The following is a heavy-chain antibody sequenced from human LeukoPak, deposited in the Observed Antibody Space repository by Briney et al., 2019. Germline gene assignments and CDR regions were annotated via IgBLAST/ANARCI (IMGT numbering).Heavy chain of an antibody. CDR2: IRSKAYGGTT. CDR1: GFTFGDYA. Sequence: GGSLRLSCTASGFTFGDYAMTWVRQAPGKGLEWVGFIRSKAYGGTTEYAASVKGRFTISRDDSKSIAYLQMNSLKTEDTAVYYCTRDSTIFGVVFNYYYYMDVWGKGTTVTVSS. J-gene: IGHJ6*03. V-gene: IGHV3-49*04. CDR3: TRDSTIFGVVFNYYYYMDV. D-gene: IGHD3-3*01.